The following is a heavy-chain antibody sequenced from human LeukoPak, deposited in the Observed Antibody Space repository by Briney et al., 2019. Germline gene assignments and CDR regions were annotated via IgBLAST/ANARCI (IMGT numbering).Heavy chain of an antibody. Sequence: GGSLRLSCAASGVTFSSYGMHWVRQAPGQGLEWVAVISYDGSNKYYADSVKGRFTISRDNSKNTLYLQMNSLRAEDTAVYYCAKESPTQDPDYYDSSGYYYGYFDYWGQGTLVTVSS. CDR1: GVTFSSYG. J-gene: IGHJ4*02. CDR3: AKESPTQDPDYYDSSGYYYGYFDY. V-gene: IGHV3-30*18. CDR2: ISYDGSNK. D-gene: IGHD3-22*01.